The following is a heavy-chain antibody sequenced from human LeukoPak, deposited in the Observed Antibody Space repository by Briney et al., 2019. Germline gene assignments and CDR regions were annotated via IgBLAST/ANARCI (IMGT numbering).Heavy chain of an antibody. CDR3: AREGIAAAGTYLDY. D-gene: IGHD6-13*01. J-gene: IGHJ4*02. CDR1: GFTFSSYG. Sequence: GGSLRLSCAASGFTFSSYGMHWVRQAPGKGLEWVAVIWYDGSNKYYADSVKGRFTIPRDNSKNTLYLQMNSLRAEDTAVYYCAREGIAAAGTYLDYWGQGTLVTVSS. V-gene: IGHV3-33*01. CDR2: IWYDGSNK.